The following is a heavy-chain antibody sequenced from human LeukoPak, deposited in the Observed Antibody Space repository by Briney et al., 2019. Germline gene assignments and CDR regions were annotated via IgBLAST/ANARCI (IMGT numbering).Heavy chain of an antibody. J-gene: IGHJ3*02. CDR2: ISAYNGNT. CDR3: ASNRDRAVVVVGDAFDI. CDR1: GYTFTSYG. V-gene: IGHV1-18*01. D-gene: IGHD2-15*01. Sequence: GASVKVSCKASGYTFTSYGISWVRQAPGQWLEWMGWISAYNGNTNYAQKLQGRVTMTTDTSTSTAYMELRSLRSDDTAVYYCASNRDRAVVVVGDAFDIWGQGTMVTVSS.